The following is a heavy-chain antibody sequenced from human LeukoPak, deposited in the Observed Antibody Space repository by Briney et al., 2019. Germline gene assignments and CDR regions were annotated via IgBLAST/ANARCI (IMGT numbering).Heavy chain of an antibody. CDR1: GGTFSSYA. Sequence: ASVKVSCKASGGTFSSYAISWVRQAPGQGLEWMGIINPSGGSTSYAQKFQGRVTMTRDTSTSTVYMELSSLRSEDTAVYYCARTPGSYQIDYWGQGTLVTVSS. CDR3: ARTPGSYQIDY. J-gene: IGHJ4*02. D-gene: IGHD3-10*01. V-gene: IGHV1-46*01. CDR2: INPSGGST.